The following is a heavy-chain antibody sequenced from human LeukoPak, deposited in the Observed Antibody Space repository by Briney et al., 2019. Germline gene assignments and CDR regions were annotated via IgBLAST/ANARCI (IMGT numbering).Heavy chain of an antibody. J-gene: IGHJ5*02. CDR2: IYDSGTT. V-gene: IGHV3-53*01. D-gene: IGHD1-7*01. CDR1: GFTVSSNY. CDR3: AKRTWFDP. Sequence: GGSLRLSCATSGFTVSSNYMSWVRQAPGKGLEWVSVIYDSGTTYYADSVKGRFTISRDNSKNTLYLQMNSLRAEDTAVYYCAKRTWFDPWGQGTLVTVSS.